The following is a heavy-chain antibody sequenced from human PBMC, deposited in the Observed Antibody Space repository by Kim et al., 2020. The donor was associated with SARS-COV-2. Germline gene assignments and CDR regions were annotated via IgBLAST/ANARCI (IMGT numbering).Heavy chain of an antibody. CDR1: GYTFTSYG. CDR3: ARGSFIGYCSSTSCQAAFDI. D-gene: IGHD2-2*01. CDR2: ISAYNGNT. Sequence: ASVKVSCKASGYTFTSYGISWVRQAPGQGLEWMGWISAYNGNTNYAQKLQGRVTMTTDTSTSTAYMELRSLRSDDTAVYYCARGSFIGYCSSTSCQAAFDIWGQGTMVTVSS. V-gene: IGHV1-18*01. J-gene: IGHJ3*02.